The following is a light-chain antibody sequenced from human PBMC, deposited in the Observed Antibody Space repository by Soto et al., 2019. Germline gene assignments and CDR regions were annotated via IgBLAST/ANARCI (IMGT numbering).Light chain of an antibody. V-gene: IGKV3-20*01. J-gene: IGKJ5*01. CDR3: QQYGSSPIS. CDR1: QSVSSSY. CDR2: GAS. Sequence: EIVLTQSPGTLSLSPGERATLSCRASQSVSSSYLAWYHQKPGQAPRLLIYGASSRATGIPDRFSGSGSGTDFTRSISRLEPEDFAVYYCQQYGSSPISFGQGTRLEI.